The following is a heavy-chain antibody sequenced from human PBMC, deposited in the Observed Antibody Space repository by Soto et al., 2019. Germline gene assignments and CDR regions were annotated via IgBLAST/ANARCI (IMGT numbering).Heavy chain of an antibody. CDR2: ISGSGGST. J-gene: IGHJ6*02. Sequence: GGSLRLSCAASGFTFSNAWMNWVRQAPGKGLEWVGRISGSGGSTYYADSVKGRFTISRDNSKNTLYLQMNSLRAEDTAVYYCAKDSKPRAWDVWGQGTTVTVSS. CDR3: AKDSKPRAWDV. V-gene: IGHV3-23*01. CDR1: GFTFSNAW.